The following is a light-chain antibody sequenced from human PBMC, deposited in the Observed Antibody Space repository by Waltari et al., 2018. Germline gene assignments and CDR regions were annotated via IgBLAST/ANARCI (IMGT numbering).Light chain of an antibody. CDR2: DAS. CDR1: QRVSSY. Sequence: EIVFTQSPAPLSLSPGDRATLSCRSSQRVSSYLAWYQQKPGQSPRLLIDDASNRATGIPARFSGSGSGTDFTLTISSLEPEDFAVYYCQQRSNWPPSLTFGGGTKVEIK. V-gene: IGKV3-11*01. CDR3: QQRSNWPPSLT. J-gene: IGKJ4*01.